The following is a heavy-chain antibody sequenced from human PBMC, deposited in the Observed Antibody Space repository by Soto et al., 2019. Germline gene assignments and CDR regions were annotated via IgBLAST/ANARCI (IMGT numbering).Heavy chain of an antibody. J-gene: IGHJ6*02. Sequence: QVQLVESGGGVVQPGRSLRLSCAASGFTFSSYAMHWVRQAPGKGLEWVAVISYDGSNKYYADSVKGRFTISRDNSKNTLYLQMNSLRAEDTAVYYCPSGPQPPHVWGQGTTVTVSS. CDR1: GFTFSSYA. V-gene: IGHV3-30-3*01. CDR3: PSGPQPPHV. CDR2: ISYDGSNK.